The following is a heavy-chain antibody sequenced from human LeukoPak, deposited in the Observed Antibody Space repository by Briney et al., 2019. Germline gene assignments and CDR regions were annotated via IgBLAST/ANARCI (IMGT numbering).Heavy chain of an antibody. V-gene: IGHV4-39*07. CDR3: AREDEYSSDNTGY. D-gene: IGHD6-19*01. CDR1: GGSISSSSYY. J-gene: IGHJ4*02. Sequence: SETLSLTCAVYGGSISSSSYYWGWIRQPPGKGLEWIGSIYYSGSTYYNPSLKSRVTISVDTSKNQFSLKLSSVTAADTAVYYCAREDEYSSDNTGYWGQGTLVTVSS. CDR2: IYYSGST.